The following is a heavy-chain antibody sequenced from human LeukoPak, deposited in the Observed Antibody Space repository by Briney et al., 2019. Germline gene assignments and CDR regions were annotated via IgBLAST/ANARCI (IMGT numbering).Heavy chain of an antibody. CDR3: ARDLWQQMIQGYDY. V-gene: IGHV3-33*01. J-gene: IGHJ4*02. CDR1: GFTFTTYG. Sequence: GGSLRLSCAASGFTFTTYGMHWVRQAPGKGLEWVAVIWNDGSYKHYADSVKGRFTISRDDSKNTIYLQMNSMRAEDTAVYYCARDLWQQMIQGYDYWGQGTLVTVSS. CDR2: IWNDGSYK. D-gene: IGHD6-13*01.